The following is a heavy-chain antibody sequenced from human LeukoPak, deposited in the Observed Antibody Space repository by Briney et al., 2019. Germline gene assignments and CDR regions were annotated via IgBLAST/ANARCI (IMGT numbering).Heavy chain of an antibody. CDR2: INPNSGGT. Sequence: ASVKVSCKASGYTFTGYYMHWVRQAPGQGLEWMGWINPNSGGTNYAQKFQGRVTMTRDTSTSTAYMELSRLRSDDTAVYYCARVVWLRSYFDYWGQGTLVTVSS. D-gene: IGHD5-12*01. CDR3: ARVVWLRSYFDY. V-gene: IGHV1-2*02. CDR1: GYTFTGYY. J-gene: IGHJ4*02.